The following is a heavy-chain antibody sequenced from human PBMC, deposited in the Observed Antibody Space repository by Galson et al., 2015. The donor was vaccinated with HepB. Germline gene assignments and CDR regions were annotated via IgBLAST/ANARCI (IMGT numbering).Heavy chain of an antibody. CDR2: ISYEGNQK. CDR1: GFNFSIYG. D-gene: IGHD3-10*01. V-gene: IGHV3-30*18. J-gene: IGHJ4*02. Sequence: SLRLSCAASGFNFSIYGMHWVRQAPGKGLEWLAVISYEGNQKYYSESAKGRFTISRDNSRNTVYLQMSSLRIEDTAVYYCAKDGYYYGSGYFQMDYWGQGTLVTVSS. CDR3: AKDGYYYGSGYFQMDY.